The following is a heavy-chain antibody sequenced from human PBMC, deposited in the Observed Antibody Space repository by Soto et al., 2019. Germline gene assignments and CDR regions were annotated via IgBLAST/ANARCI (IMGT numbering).Heavy chain of an antibody. J-gene: IGHJ3*02. CDR2: ISKGSRYI. CDR1: GLTFSNYR. D-gene: IGHD5-12*01. V-gene: IGHV3-21*01. Sequence: GGSVRLACAASGLTFSNYRMNWVRQAPGKGVEWVSSISKGSRYIYYADSVKGRSTISTDNAKNSLYLQMNTLSAEDTAVYYSARENNIYGLDTFDIWGPGTMVTVSS. CDR3: ARENNIYGLDTFDI.